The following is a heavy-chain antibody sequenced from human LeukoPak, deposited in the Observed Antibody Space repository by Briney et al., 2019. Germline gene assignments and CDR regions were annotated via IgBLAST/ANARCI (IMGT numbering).Heavy chain of an antibody. CDR3: ARRWAYDYFDY. J-gene: IGHJ4*02. D-gene: IGHD1-26*01. Sequence: PSETLSLTCAVSGGSISSYYWSWIRQPPGKGLEWIGYIYYIGSTNYNPSLKSRVPISVDTSKNQFSLKLSSVSAADTAVYYCARRWAYDYFDYWGQGTLVTVSS. CDR2: IYYIGST. CDR1: GGSISSYY. V-gene: IGHV4-59*08.